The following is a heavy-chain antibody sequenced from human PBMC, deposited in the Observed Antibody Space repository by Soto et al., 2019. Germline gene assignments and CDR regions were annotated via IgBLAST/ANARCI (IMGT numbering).Heavy chain of an antibody. CDR3: ARGGPNRPSLPLLDY. J-gene: IGHJ4*02. D-gene: IGHD3-16*01. V-gene: IGHV1-3*01. Sequence: ASVKVSCKASGYTFTSYAMHWVRQAPGQRLEWMGWINAGNGNTKYSQKFQGRVTITRDTSASTAYMELSSLRSEDTAVYYCARGGPNRPSLPLLDYWGQGTLVTVSS. CDR2: INAGNGNT. CDR1: GYTFTSYA.